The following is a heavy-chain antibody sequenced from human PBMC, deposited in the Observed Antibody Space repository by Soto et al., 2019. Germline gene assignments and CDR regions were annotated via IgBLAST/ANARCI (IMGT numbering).Heavy chain of an antibody. CDR1: GGTFSSYA. D-gene: IGHD5-18*01. Sequence: SVKVSCKASGGTFSSYAISWVRQAPGQGLEWMGGIIPIFGTANYAQKFQGRVTITADESTSTAYMELSSLRSEDTAVYYCARRVDTAMADRYYFDYWGQGTLVTVSS. V-gene: IGHV1-69*13. CDR3: ARRVDTAMADRYYFDY. CDR2: IIPIFGTA. J-gene: IGHJ4*02.